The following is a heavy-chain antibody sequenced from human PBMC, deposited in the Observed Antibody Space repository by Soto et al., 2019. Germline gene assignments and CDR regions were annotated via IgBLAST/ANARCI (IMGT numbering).Heavy chain of an antibody. CDR2: INHSGST. CDR1: GGSFSGYY. Sequence: QVQLQQWGAGMLKPSETLSLTCAVYGGSFSGYYWSWIRQPPGKGLEWIGEINHSGSTNYNPSLRLRVTISVDASENQFSLMRGSVTGGERAVYDCARGRQGIAGGRFDWWGQGTLVA. V-gene: IGHV4-34*01. CDR3: ARGRQGIAGGRFDW. J-gene: IGHJ4*02. D-gene: IGHD6-13*01.